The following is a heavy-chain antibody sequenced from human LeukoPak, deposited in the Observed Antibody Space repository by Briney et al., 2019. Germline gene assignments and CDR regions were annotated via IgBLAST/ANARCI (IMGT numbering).Heavy chain of an antibody. Sequence: GGSLRLSCAASGFTFNSYAMSWVRQAPGKGLEWVSAISGSGGSTYYADSVKGRFTIPRDSSKNTLYLQMNSLTAEDTAVYYCAGYNCSSTTCYTGGFDYWGQGTLVTVSS. CDR1: GFTFNSYA. CDR2: ISGSGGST. D-gene: IGHD2-2*02. V-gene: IGHV3-23*01. CDR3: AGYNCSSTTCYTGGFDY. J-gene: IGHJ4*02.